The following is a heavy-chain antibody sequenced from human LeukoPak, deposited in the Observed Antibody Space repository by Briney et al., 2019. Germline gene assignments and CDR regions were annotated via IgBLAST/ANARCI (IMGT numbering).Heavy chain of an antibody. Sequence: PGGSLELSCVASGFTFSGSGIQWVRQASGKGLEWVGRIRNKANSYATTYAASVKGRFTIFRDDSKNTAYLQMNSLKTEDTAVYYCTADPSRITIFGVVDPHFDYWGQGTLVTVSS. D-gene: IGHD3-3*01. V-gene: IGHV3-73*01. CDR3: TADPSRITIFGVVDPHFDY. J-gene: IGHJ4*02. CDR1: GFTFSGSG. CDR2: IRNKANSYAT.